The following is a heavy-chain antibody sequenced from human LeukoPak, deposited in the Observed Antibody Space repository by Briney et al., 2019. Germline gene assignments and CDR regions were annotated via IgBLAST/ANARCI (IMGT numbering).Heavy chain of an antibody. J-gene: IGHJ4*02. Sequence: GGSLRLSCAASGFTFSTYAMSWVRQAPGKGLGWVSGISGAGGSTYYADSVKGRFTISRDNSKDTLYLQMNSLRAEDTAIYYCVKLRTGTATNFDYWGQGTLVTVSS. CDR1: GFTFSTYA. CDR2: ISGAGGST. D-gene: IGHD1-1*01. V-gene: IGHV3-23*01. CDR3: VKLRTGTATNFDY.